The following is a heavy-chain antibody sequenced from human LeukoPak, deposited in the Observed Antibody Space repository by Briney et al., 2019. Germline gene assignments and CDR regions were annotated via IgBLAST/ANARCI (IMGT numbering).Heavy chain of an antibody. V-gene: IGHV4-30-2*01. CDR1: GGSISSGGYY. J-gene: IGHJ5*02. CDR2: IYQTGST. Sequence: SETLSLTCTVSGGSISSGGYYWSWIRQPPGKGLEWIGYIYQTGSTYDNPSLKSRVTISLDRSKNQFSLKLSSVTAADTAVYYCVRGAAPRLGTNWFDPWGQGTLVTVSS. D-gene: IGHD3-16*01. CDR3: VRGAAPRLGTNWFDP.